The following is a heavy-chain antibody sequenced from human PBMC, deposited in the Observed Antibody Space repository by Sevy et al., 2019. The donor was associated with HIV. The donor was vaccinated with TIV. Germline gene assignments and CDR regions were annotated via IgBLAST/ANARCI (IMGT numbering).Heavy chain of an antibody. V-gene: IGHV4-38-2*02. CDR2: IYHSGST. J-gene: IGHJ4*02. CDR3: AREGGGGATFDY. CDR1: GYSISSGYY. D-gene: IGHD1-26*01. Sequence: SETLSLTCTVSGYSISSGYYWGWIRQPPGKGLEWIGSIYHSGSTYYNPSLKSRVTISVDTSKNQFSLKLSSVTAADTAVYYGAREGGGGATFDYWGQGTLVTVSS.